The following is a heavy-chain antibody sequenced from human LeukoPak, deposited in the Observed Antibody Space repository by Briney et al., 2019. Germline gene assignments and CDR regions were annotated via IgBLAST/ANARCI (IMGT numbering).Heavy chain of an antibody. V-gene: IGHV3-23*01. J-gene: IGHJ4*02. CDR1: GFIFSNYA. Sequence: GGSLRLSCAASGFIFSNYAMSWVRQAPGKGLQWVSAFSGSGGSTYYADSVKGRFTISGDNSKKTLHLQMNSLRAEDTAIYYCAKASSAGDSSSWNYWGQGILVTVSS. CDR3: AKASSAGDSSSWNY. CDR2: FSGSGGST. D-gene: IGHD6-13*01.